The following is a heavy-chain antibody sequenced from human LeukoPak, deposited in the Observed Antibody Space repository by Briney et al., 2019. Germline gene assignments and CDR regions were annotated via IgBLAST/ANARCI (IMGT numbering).Heavy chain of an antibody. D-gene: IGHD4-17*01. V-gene: IGHV3-21*01. J-gene: IGHJ4*02. CDR2: ISSSSSYI. Sequence: GGSLRLSCAASGFTFSSYSMNWVRQAPGKGLEWVSSISSSSSYIYYADSVKGRFAISRDNAKNSLYLQMNSLRAEDTAVYYCARDLYGDYSAPLDYWGQGTLVTVSS. CDR1: GFTFSSYS. CDR3: ARDLYGDYSAPLDY.